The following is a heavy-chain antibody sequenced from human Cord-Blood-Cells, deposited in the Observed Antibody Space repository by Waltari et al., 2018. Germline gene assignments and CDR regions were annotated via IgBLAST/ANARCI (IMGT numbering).Heavy chain of an antibody. Sequence: QVQLVESGGGVVQPGRSLRLSCAASGFTFGSYCMHWVRQAPGKGLEWVAVIWYDGSNKYYADSVKGRFTISRDNSKNTLYLQMNSLRAEDTAVYYCARDGGSSWYGDFDYWGQGTLVTVSS. J-gene: IGHJ4*02. D-gene: IGHD6-13*01. V-gene: IGHV3-33*01. CDR2: IWYDGSNK. CDR1: GFTFGSYC. CDR3: ARDGGSSWYGDFDY.